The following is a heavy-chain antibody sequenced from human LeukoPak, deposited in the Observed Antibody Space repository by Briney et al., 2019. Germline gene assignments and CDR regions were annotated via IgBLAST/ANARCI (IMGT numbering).Heavy chain of an antibody. D-gene: IGHD1-26*01. Sequence: GGSLRLSCEASGFTFSSYGMRWVRQAPGKGLEWVAVIWYDGSDKYYADSVKGRFSISRDNSKNTLYLQMSSLRAEDTAVYYCIRGTVGAPGNDYWGQGTLVTVSS. V-gene: IGHV3-33*01. CDR2: IWYDGSDK. CDR1: GFTFSSYG. J-gene: IGHJ4*02. CDR3: IRGTVGAPGNDY.